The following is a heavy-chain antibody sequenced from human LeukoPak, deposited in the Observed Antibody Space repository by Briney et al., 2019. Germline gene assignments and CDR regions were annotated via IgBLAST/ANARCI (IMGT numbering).Heavy chain of an antibody. CDR2: IKRDGSEK. CDR3: ATDDNSGSDY. V-gene: IGHV3-7*01. J-gene: IGHJ4*02. CDR1: GFTFSSYW. D-gene: IGHD3-22*01. Sequence: PGGSLRLSCAASGFTFSSYWMSWVRQAPGKGLEWVANIKRDGSEKYYVDSVKGRFTISRDNAKNPLYLQMNSLRAEDTAVYYCATDDNSGSDYWGQGTLVTVSS.